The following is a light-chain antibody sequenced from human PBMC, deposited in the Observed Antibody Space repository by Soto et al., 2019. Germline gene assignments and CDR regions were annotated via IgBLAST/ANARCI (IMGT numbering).Light chain of an antibody. CDR2: AAS. V-gene: IGKV1-33*01. Sequence: DIQMTQSRSTLSASVGNRVTITCRASQTINTYLNWYQQKPGKAPKLLIYAASSLETGVPSRFSGSGSGTDFTFTISSLQPEDIATYYCQQYDNLLALTFGGGTKVDIK. CDR3: QQYDNLLALT. J-gene: IGKJ4*01. CDR1: QTINTY.